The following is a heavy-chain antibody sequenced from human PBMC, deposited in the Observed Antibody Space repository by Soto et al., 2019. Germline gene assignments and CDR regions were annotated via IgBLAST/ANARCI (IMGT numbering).Heavy chain of an antibody. D-gene: IGHD3-16*02. J-gene: IGHJ4*02. CDR3: AREGKGLSPDY. V-gene: IGHV1-18*01. CDR2: ISAYNGNT. CDR1: GYTFTSYA. Sequence: ASVKVSCKASGYTFTSYAISWVRQAPGQGLEWMGWISAYNGNTNYAQKLQGRVTMNRNTSISTAYKELSSLRSEDTAVYYCAREGKGLSPDYWGQGTLVTVSS.